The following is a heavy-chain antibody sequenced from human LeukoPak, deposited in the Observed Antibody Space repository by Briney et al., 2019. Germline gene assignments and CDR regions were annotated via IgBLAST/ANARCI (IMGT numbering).Heavy chain of an antibody. CDR2: ISSDGKSI. Sequence: GGSLRLSCAASGFNIGSYWMNWVRQGPGKGLVWVARISSDGKSISYADSVKGRFTISRDNSKNTLYRQMDSLRAEDTAVYYCASASSESYYWALDYWGQGTLVAVSS. D-gene: IGHD3-10*01. CDR1: GFNIGSYW. V-gene: IGHV3-74*01. CDR3: ASASSESYYWALDY. J-gene: IGHJ4*02.